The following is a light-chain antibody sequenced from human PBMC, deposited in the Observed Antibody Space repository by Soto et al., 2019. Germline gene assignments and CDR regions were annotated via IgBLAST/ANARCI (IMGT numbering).Light chain of an antibody. CDR1: QSITTW. J-gene: IGKJ1*01. CDR3: LQTYNLPRT. Sequence: DIQMTQSPSTVSAYVGDSVTITCRASQSITTWLAWYQQRPGKAPKLLIYDVSSLQSGVPSRFSGSGSGTDFTLTISNMQREDFATYYCLQTYNLPRTFGQGTKVDIK. CDR2: DVS. V-gene: IGKV1-5*01.